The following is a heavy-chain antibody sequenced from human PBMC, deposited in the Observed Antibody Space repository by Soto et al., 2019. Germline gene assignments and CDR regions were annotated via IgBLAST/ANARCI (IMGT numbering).Heavy chain of an antibody. J-gene: IGHJ5*02. D-gene: IGHD3-16*01. CDR2: IYWDDDK. CDR1: GFSLTTRGVG. Sequence: QITLKESGPTLVKPTQTLTLTCTFSGFSLTTRGVGVGWIRQPPGKALECLALIYWDDDKRYSPSLQSRLSLSKCTSXNQVVLTMTNVDPVDTATYYCAHIPNYYQYDWFDPWGQGTLVSVSS. V-gene: IGHV2-5*02. CDR3: AHIPNYYQYDWFDP.